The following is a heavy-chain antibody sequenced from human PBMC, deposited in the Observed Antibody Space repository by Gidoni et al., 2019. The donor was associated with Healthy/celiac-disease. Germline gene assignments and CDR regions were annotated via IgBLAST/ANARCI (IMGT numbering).Heavy chain of an antibody. CDR2: ISDDGSNK. Sequence: QVQLVASGGGVVQPGRSLRLPCAAPGFTFSSSAMHWRRQAPGQGLEWVAVISDDGSNKYYADSVKGRFTISRDNSKNTLYLQMNSLRAEDTAVYYCAREAYYYDSSGYAPPYNWFDPWGKGTLVTVSS. V-gene: IGHV3-30-3*01. CDR3: AREAYYYDSSGYAPPYNWFDP. D-gene: IGHD3-22*01. J-gene: IGHJ5*02. CDR1: GFTFSSSA.